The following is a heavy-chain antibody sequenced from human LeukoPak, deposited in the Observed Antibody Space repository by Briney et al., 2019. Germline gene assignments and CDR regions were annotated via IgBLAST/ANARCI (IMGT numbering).Heavy chain of an antibody. V-gene: IGHV3-30-3*01. CDR3: ARDRYYDSSGYCYY. CDR1: GFTFSSYA. CDR2: ISYDGSNK. J-gene: IGHJ4*02. D-gene: IGHD3-22*01. Sequence: GSLRLSCAASGFTFSSYAMHRVRQAPGKGLEWVAVISYDGSNKYYADSVKGRFTISRDNSKNTLYLQMNSLRAEDTAVYYCARDRYYDSSGYCYYWGQGTLVTVSS.